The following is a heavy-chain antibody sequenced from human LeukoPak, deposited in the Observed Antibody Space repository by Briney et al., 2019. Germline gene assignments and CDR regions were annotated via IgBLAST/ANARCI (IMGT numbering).Heavy chain of an antibody. Sequence: PGGSLRLSCAASGFTFSDSPMHWVRQASGKGLEWVGRIRTKATNYAPAYAASVKGRFTISRDDSKSTTYLQMNSLRAEDTAVYYCAKPDSSGYYYFQHWGQGTLVTVSS. CDR3: AKPDSSGYYYFQH. D-gene: IGHD3-22*01. CDR1: GFTFSDSP. CDR2: IRTKATNYAP. V-gene: IGHV3-73*01. J-gene: IGHJ1*01.